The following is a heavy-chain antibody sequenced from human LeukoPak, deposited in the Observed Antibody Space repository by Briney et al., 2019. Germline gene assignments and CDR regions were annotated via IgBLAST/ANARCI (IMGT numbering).Heavy chain of an antibody. D-gene: IGHD3-9*01. CDR2: ISRSGDRA. CDR1: GFTFSSDD. CDR3: AKFDWLLRGPFDY. J-gene: IGHJ4*02. V-gene: IGHV3-23*01. Sequence: EGSLRLSCAASGFTFSSDDMSWVRQAPGKGLEWVSCISRSGDRADYTASVRGRFTISRDNSKNTLYLQMNSLSAEDTAVYYCAKFDWLLRGPFDYWGQGTLVTVSS.